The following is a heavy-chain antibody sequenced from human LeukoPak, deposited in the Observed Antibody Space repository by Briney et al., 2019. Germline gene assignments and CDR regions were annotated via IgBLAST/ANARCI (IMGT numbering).Heavy chain of an antibody. J-gene: IGHJ5*02. CDR1: GGSISSSSYY. CDR2: IYYSGST. V-gene: IGHV4-39*07. Sequence: SETLSLTCTVSGGSISSSSYYWGWIRQPPGKGLEWIGSIYYSGSTYYNPSLKSRVTMSVDTSKNQFSLKLSSVTAADTAVYYCARDLGTIFDPWGQGTLVTVSS. D-gene: IGHD5-12*01. CDR3: ARDLGTIFDP.